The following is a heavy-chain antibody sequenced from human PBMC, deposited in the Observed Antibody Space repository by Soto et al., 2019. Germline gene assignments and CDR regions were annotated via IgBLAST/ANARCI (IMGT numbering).Heavy chain of an antibody. CDR3: ARDGDHLLPLDV. J-gene: IGHJ6*04. V-gene: IGHV3-20*04. CDR1: GFTLGDYG. CDR2: INWNGDHT. D-gene: IGHD3-22*01. Sequence: GGSLRLSCAASGFTLGDYGMNWVRQAPGKGLEWVSGINWNGDHTAYADSVKGRFTISKDNAKNSLYLQMNSLRAEDTAFYYCARDGDHLLPLDVWGKGTTVTVSS.